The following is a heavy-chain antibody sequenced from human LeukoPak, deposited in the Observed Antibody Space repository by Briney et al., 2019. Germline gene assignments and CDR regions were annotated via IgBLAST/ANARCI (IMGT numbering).Heavy chain of an antibody. CDR1: GFTFSSYA. V-gene: IGHV3-23*01. D-gene: IGHD6-6*01. Sequence: QSGGSLRLSCAASGFTFSSYAMSWIRQAPGEGLEWVSAITGGGGSTYHADSVKGRFTISRDNAKNSLYLQMNSLRAEDTAVYYCARDRRRGYSSSQTNFDYWGQGTLVTVSS. J-gene: IGHJ4*02. CDR2: ITGGGGST. CDR3: ARDRRRGYSSSQTNFDY.